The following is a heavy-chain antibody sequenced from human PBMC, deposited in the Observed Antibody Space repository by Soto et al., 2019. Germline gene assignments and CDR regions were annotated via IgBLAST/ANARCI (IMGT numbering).Heavy chain of an antibody. CDR1: GFTFSSYG. Sequence: SLRLSCAASGFTFSSYGMHWVRQAPGKGLEWVAVISFDGGNKYYADSVKGRFTFSRDNSKNTLYLQMNSLRSEDTAVYYCAKDGRGPYSSSWYDWFDPWGQGTLVTVSS. CDR2: ISFDGGNK. D-gene: IGHD6-13*01. V-gene: IGHV3-30*18. J-gene: IGHJ5*02. CDR3: AKDGRGPYSSSWYDWFDP.